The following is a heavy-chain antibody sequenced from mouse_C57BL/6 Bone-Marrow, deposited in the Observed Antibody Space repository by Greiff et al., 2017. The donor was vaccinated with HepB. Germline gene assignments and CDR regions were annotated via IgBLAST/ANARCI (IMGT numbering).Heavy chain of an antibody. D-gene: IGHD1-1*01. CDR1: GFNIKDDY. J-gene: IGHJ3*01. CDR2: IDPENGDT. CDR3: TTVYGGFAY. V-gene: IGHV14-4*01. Sequence: EVQLQQSGAELVRPGASVKLSCTASGFNIKDDYMHWVKQRPEQGLEWIGWIDPENGDTEYASKFQGKATITADTSSNTAYLQLSSLTSEDPAVYYCTTVYGGFAYWGQGTLVTVSA.